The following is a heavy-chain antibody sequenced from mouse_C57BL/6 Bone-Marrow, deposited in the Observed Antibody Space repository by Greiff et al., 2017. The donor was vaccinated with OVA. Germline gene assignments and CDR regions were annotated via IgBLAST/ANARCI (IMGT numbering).Heavy chain of an antibody. Sequence: QVQLQQSGAELVRPGTSVKMSCKASGYTFTNYWIGWAKQRPGHGLEWIGDIYPGGGYTNYNEKFKGKATLTDDKSSSTAYMQFSSLTSADSAIYYCARRRATMVTGDAMDYWGQGTSVTVSS. CDR3: ARRRATMVTGDAMDY. CDR2: IYPGGGYT. CDR1: GYTFTNYW. J-gene: IGHJ4*01. V-gene: IGHV1-63*01. D-gene: IGHD2-2*01.